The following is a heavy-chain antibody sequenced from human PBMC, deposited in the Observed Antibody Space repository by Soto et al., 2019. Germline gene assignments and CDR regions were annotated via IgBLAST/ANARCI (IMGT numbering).Heavy chain of an antibody. Sequence: PGGSLRLSCPTSGFTFRSFTMNWVRQAPGKGLEWVSTISSNSAYIYYTDALRGRFTISRDNAKNSLHLQMNSLRAKDTAVYYCTRDASRDSSARGWFDPWGPGTLVTVSS. CDR1: GFTFRSFT. J-gene: IGHJ5*02. CDR3: TRDASRDSSARGWFDP. CDR2: ISSNSAYI. V-gene: IGHV3-21*01. D-gene: IGHD6-13*01.